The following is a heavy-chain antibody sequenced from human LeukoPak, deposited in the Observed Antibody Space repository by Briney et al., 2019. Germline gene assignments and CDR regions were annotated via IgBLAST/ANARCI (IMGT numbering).Heavy chain of an antibody. Sequence: SETLSLTCSVSGRPISSGPYFWSWIRQSPGQGLEWMGYIWPSGSTNYNPSLSGRVAISLDKSKNHFTLMVTAVTAADTAFYYCAGKGPEHLPTYFDHWGGGSLVTVSS. D-gene: IGHD2-21*01. V-gene: IGHV4-30-2*06. CDR2: IWPSGST. CDR1: GRPISSGPYF. J-gene: IGHJ4*02. CDR3: AGKGPEHLPTYFDH.